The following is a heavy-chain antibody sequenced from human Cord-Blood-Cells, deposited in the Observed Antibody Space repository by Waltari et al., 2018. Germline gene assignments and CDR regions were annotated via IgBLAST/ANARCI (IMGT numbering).Heavy chain of an antibody. J-gene: IGHJ3*02. CDR1: GFTFSSYS. CDR2: ISSSSSYI. CDR3: SRGAAAGTRAFDI. D-gene: IGHD6-13*01. Sequence: EVQLVESGGGLVKPGGSLRLSCAASGFTFSSYSMNWVRQAPGKGMEWVSSISSSSSYIYYADSVKGRFTISRDHAKKSLYLQMNSLRAEDTAVYYCSRGAAAGTRAFDIWGQGTMVTVSS. V-gene: IGHV3-21*01.